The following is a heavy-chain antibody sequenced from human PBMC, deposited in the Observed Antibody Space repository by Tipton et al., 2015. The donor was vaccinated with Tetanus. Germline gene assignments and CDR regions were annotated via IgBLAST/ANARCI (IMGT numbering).Heavy chain of an antibody. Sequence: QLVQSGGEVKKPGESLKISCKGSGYIFNNYWIGWVRQKPGKGLEWMGIIYPGDSDTRYSPSFQGQVTISLDKSINTAYLQWSSLKASDTSMFYCARAHCTDGVCNFDFWGQGALVTVAS. V-gene: IGHV5-51*01. J-gene: IGHJ4*02. CDR2: IYPGDSDT. CDR1: GYIFNNYW. D-gene: IGHD2-8*01. CDR3: ARAHCTDGVCNFDF.